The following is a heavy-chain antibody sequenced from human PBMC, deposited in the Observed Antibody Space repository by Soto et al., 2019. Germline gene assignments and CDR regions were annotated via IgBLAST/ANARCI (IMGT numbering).Heavy chain of an antibody. D-gene: IGHD6-13*01. CDR2: INAGNGNT. Sequence: ASVKVSCTASGYTFTSYAMHWVRQAPGQRLEWMGWINAGNGNTKYSQKFQGRVTITRDTSASTAYMELSSLRSEDTAVYYCARVSSSSWYKEVAFDIWGQGTMVTVSS. CDR1: GYTFTSYA. CDR3: ARVSSSSWYKEVAFDI. V-gene: IGHV1-3*01. J-gene: IGHJ3*02.